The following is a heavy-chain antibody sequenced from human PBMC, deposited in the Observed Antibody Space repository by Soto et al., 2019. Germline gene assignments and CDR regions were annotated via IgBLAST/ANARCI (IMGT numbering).Heavy chain of an antibody. V-gene: IGHV3-30*04. J-gene: IGHJ4*02. Sequence: PGGSLRLSCAASGFTFSSYAMHWVRQAPGKGLEWVTLISYDGSDKGYADSVKGRLTISRDNSKNTLNLEMSSLRAEGTAVYFCARDKWIRGVVLSDVFDHWGLGTLVTVSP. CDR3: ARDKWIRGVVLSDVFDH. CDR2: ISYDGSDK. CDR1: GFTFSSYA. D-gene: IGHD3-10*01.